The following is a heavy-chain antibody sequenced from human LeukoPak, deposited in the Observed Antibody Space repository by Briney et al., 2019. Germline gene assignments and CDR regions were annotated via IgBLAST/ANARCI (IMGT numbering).Heavy chain of an antibody. Sequence: GRSLRLSCAASGFTFSSYGMHWVRQAPGKGLEWVAVISYDGSNKYYADSVKGRFTISRDNSKNTLYLQMNSLRAEDTAVYYCMSGNEDDYGDNAPEETQEFDYWGQGTLVTVSS. CDR3: MSGNEDDYGDNAPEETQEFDY. D-gene: IGHD4-17*01. J-gene: IGHJ4*02. CDR1: GFTFSSYG. V-gene: IGHV3-30*03. CDR2: ISYDGSNK.